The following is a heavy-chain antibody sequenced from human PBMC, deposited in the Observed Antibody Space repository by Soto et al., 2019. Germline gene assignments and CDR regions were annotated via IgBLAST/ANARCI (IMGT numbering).Heavy chain of an antibody. CDR3: ARDPAP. CDR2: IYNSGTT. V-gene: IGHV4-31*03. CDR1: GGSITRGGYY. J-gene: IGHJ5*02. Sequence: QVQLQESGPGLVKPSETLSLTCTVSGGSITRGGYYWSWLRQHPGKGLAWIGYIYNSGTTYYNPSLKSGVTISVDTSKNQFSLKLTSVTAADTAVYYCARDPAPWGQGTLVTVSS.